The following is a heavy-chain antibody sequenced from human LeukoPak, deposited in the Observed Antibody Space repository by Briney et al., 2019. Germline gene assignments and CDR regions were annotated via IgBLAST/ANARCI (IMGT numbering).Heavy chain of an antibody. V-gene: IGHV4-4*07. D-gene: IGHD1-14*01. J-gene: IGHJ4*02. CDR3: ARDARGAGEPDY. Sequence: SETLSLTCTVSGGSLTSFYWSWIRQPAGKGLEWIGRIYSSGITNYNPSLKNRVTMSVVSSNSQFSLKLTSVTAADTAVYYCARDARGAGEPDYWGQGTLPPSPQ. CDR1: GGSLTSFY. CDR2: IYSSGIT.